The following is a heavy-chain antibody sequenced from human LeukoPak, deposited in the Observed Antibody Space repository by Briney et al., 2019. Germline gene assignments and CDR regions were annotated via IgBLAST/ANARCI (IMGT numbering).Heavy chain of an antibody. J-gene: IGHJ4*02. V-gene: IGHV3-33*01. Sequence: PGGSLRLSCAASGFTFSSYGMHWVRQAPGKGLEWVAVIWYDGSNKYYADSVKGRFTISRDNSKNTLYLQMNSLRAEDTAVYYCARGAYCGGDCYLFYFDYWGQGTLVTVSS. CDR1: GFTFSSYG. CDR3: ARGAYCGGDCYLFYFDY. CDR2: IWYDGSNK. D-gene: IGHD2-21*02.